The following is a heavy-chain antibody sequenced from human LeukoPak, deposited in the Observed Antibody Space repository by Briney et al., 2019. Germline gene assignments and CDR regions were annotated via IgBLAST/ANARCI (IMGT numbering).Heavy chain of an antibody. CDR1: GGSISSYY. CDR3: ARGVVTAPQTFDY. J-gene: IGHJ4*02. CDR2: IYYSGST. V-gene: IGHV4-59*01. D-gene: IGHD2-21*02. Sequence: SETLSLTCTVSGGSISSYYWSWIRQPPGKGLEWIGYIYYSGSTNYNPSLKSRVTISVDTSKNQFSLKLSSVTAADTAVYYCARGVVTAPQTFDYWGQGTLVTASS.